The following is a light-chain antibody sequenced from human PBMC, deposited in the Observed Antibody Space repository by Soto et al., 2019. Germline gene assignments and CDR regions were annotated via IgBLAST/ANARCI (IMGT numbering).Light chain of an antibody. Sequence: EIVLTQSPGTLSVFPGERAALSCGASQSVSSTYLVWYQQKPGQAPRLLIHGAFSRATSIPDRFSGSGSGTDFTLTISRVEPEDFAVYYCQQYDKSPYTFGQGTKLEV. CDR1: QSVSSTY. J-gene: IGKJ2*01. V-gene: IGKV3-20*01. CDR3: QQYDKSPYT. CDR2: GAF.